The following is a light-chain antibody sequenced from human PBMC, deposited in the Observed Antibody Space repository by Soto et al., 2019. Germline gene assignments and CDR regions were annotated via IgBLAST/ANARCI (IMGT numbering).Light chain of an antibody. CDR2: EVN. J-gene: IGLJ2*01. CDR3: SSYGGSNNLV. CDR1: SSDVGGYNY. Sequence: QSVLTQPASVSGSPGQSITISCTGTSSDVGGYNYVSWYQQHPGKAPKLMIYEVNKRPSGVPDRFYGSKSGNTASLTVSGLQAEDEADYYCSSYGGSNNLVFGGGTKLTVL. V-gene: IGLV2-8*01.